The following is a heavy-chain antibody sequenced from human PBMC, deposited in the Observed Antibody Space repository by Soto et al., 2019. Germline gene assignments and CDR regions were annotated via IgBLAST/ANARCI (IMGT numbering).Heavy chain of an antibody. CDR3: ARAQFFSGSGNYYTLTFDP. J-gene: IGHJ5*02. V-gene: IGHV4-30-2*01. Sequence: PWETLSLTCAVSGGSVSAAGYSWSWIRQPPGGGLEWIGYIYHSGTTLYNPSLKTRLTISLDRSNKRFSLTLNSMPAADTAVYYCARAQFFSGSGNYYTLTFDPCGQGTQVTVSS. CDR2: IYHSGTT. CDR1: GGSVSAAGYS. D-gene: IGHD3-10*01.